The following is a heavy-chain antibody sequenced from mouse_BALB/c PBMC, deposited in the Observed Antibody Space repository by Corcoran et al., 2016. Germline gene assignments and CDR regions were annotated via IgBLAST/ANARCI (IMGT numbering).Heavy chain of an antibody. CDR1: GFSLSTSGMG. D-gene: IGHD1-2*01. Sequence: QVTLKESGPGILQPSQTLSLTCSFSGFSLSTSGMGVSWIRQPSGKGLEWLAHIYWDDDKRYNPSLKSRLTISKDTSRNQVFLKITSVDTADTAKYYCARGDTTATFDYWGQGTTLTVFS. V-gene: IGHV8-12*01. J-gene: IGHJ2*01. CDR2: IYWDDDK. CDR3: ARGDTTATFDY.